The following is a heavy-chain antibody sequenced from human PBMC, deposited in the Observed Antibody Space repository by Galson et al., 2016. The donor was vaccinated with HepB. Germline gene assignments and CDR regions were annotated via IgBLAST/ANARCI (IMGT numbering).Heavy chain of an antibody. V-gene: IGHV3-72*01. CDR2: IRIKADSYTT. J-gene: IGHJ4*01. CDR3: ATAAGNGSGWLGAYDF. Sequence: SLRLSCAASGFTFSDHYMDWVRQAPGKGLEWVGRIRIKADSYTTEYAASVKGRFATSRDDSKNSLYLQMNSLKTEDTAVYYCATAAGNGSGWLGAYDFWGHGTLVTVSS. D-gene: IGHD6-19*01. CDR1: GFTFSDHY.